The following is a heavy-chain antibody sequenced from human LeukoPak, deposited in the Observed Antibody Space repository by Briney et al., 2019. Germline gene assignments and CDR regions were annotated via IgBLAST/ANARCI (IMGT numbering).Heavy chain of an antibody. Sequence: PGRSLRLSCAASGFTFSSYAMHWVRQAPGKGLEWVANIKQDGSAIYYVDSVKGRFTISRDNAKNSLYLQMNSLRAEDTAVYYCARCGVGVAAAAANCWGQGTLLTVSS. CDR2: IKQDGSAI. CDR3: ARCGVGVAAAAANC. CDR1: GFTFSSYA. V-gene: IGHV3-7*01. J-gene: IGHJ4*02. D-gene: IGHD6-13*01.